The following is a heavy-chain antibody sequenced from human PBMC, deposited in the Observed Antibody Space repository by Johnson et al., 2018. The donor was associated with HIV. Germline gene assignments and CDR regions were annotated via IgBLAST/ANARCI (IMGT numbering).Heavy chain of an antibody. CDR1: GFTVSSTY. V-gene: IGHV3-66*02. J-gene: IGHJ3*02. CDR3: ARDRAEAYYYDSSGRKSGFDI. CDR2: IYSGGST. D-gene: IGHD3-22*01. Sequence: VQLVESGGGLVQPGGSLRLSCAASGFTVSSTYMSWVRQAPGKGLEWVSAIYSGGSTYYADSVKGRFTISRDNSKNTLYLQMNSLRAEDTAVYYCARDRAEAYYYDSSGRKSGFDIWGQGTMVTVSS.